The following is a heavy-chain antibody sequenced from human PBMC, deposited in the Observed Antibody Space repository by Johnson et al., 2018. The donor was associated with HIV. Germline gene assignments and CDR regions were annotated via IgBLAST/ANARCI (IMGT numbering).Heavy chain of an antibody. V-gene: IGHV3-15*01. CDR3: TTDQGYYGDAFDI. J-gene: IGHJ3*02. CDR2: IKSKTDGGTT. D-gene: IGHD3-10*01. Sequence: VQLVESGGGLVKPGGSLRLSCAASGFTFSSAWMSWVRQAPGKGLEWVGRIKSKTDGGTTDYAAPVKGRFTISRDDSKNTLYLQMNSLKTEDTAVYYCTTDQGYYGDAFDIWGQGTMVTVSS. CDR1: GFTFSSAW.